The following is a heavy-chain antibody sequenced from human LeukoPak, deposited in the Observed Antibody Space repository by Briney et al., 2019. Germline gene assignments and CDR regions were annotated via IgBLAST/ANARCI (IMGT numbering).Heavy chain of an antibody. D-gene: IGHD2/OR15-2a*01. V-gene: IGHV3-30*02. CDR2: IRYDGSNK. CDR1: GFTFSSYG. CDR3: AKDQVPPLSSVDY. J-gene: IGHJ4*02. Sequence: GGSLRLSCAASGFTFSSYGMHWVRQAPGKGLEWVAFIRYDGSNKYYADSVKGRFTISKDNSKNTLYLQMNSLRAEDTAVYYCAKDQVPPLSSVDYWGQGTLVTVSS.